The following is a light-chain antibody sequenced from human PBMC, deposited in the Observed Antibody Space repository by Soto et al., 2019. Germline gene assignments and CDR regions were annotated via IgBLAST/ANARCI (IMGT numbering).Light chain of an antibody. J-gene: IGKJ1*01. CDR1: ETVATN. CDR3: QQYGSSGT. Sequence: VMTQSPATLSVSKGERATLSCWASETVATNLAWYQQKPGQAPRLLISGASTRAAGISDRFRGSGSGTDFTLTISRLEPEDFAVYYCQQYGSSGTFGQGTKVDI. CDR2: GAS. V-gene: IGKV3-20*01.